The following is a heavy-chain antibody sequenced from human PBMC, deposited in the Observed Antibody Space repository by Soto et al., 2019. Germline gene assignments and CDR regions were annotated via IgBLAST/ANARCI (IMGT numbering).Heavy chain of an antibody. CDR3: ARRFPDAFDSSGVGWCDR. CDR2: IYQSGST. CDR1: GTSISSGGSS. Sequence: TLSLTCAVSGTSISSGGSSWSWIRQPPGKGLEWIGYIYQSGSTYYSPSLMGRVTISVDRSKNQYSLRLTSVTAAATDVYYCARRFPDAFDSSGVGWCDRWGQGNLVTVAS. J-gene: IGHJ5*02. V-gene: IGHV4-30-2*01. D-gene: IGHD6-19*01.